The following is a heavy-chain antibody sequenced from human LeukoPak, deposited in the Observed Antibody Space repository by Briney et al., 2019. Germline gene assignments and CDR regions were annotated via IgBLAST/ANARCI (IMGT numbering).Heavy chain of an antibody. J-gene: IGHJ5*02. CDR2: IIPIFGTA. D-gene: IGHD6-13*01. CDR1: GGTFSSYA. CDR3: ARAGIAAAGSVNWFDP. Sequence: SVKVSCKASGGTFSSYAISWVRQAPGQGLEWMGGIIPIFGTANYAQKFRGRVTITADKSTSTAYMELSSLRSEDTAVYYCARAGIAAAGSVNWFDPWGQGTLVTVSS. V-gene: IGHV1-69*06.